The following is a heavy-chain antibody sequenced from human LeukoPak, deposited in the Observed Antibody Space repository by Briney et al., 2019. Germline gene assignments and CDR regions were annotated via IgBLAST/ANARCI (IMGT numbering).Heavy chain of an antibody. Sequence: SETLSLTCAVSGGSISSGGYSWSWIRQPPGKGLEWIGYIYYSGSTYYNPSLKSRVTISVDTSKNQFSLKLSSVTAADTAVYFCARGRVSSSSWSSTYYYYFYMDVWGRGTTVTVSS. D-gene: IGHD6-13*01. CDR1: GGSISSGGYS. J-gene: IGHJ6*03. V-gene: IGHV4-30-4*07. CDR3: ARGRVSSSSWSSTYYYYFYMDV. CDR2: IYYSGST.